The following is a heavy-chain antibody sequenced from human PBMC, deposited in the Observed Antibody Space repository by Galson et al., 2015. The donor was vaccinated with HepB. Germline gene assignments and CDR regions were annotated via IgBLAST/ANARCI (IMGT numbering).Heavy chain of an antibody. CDR2: IKSEADGGTA. V-gene: IGHV3-15*07. D-gene: IGHD1-26*01. CDR1: GFTFNNAW. CDR3: TTLILGGPPPLSYFDY. J-gene: IGHJ4*02. Sequence: SLRLSCAASGFTFNNAWMNWVRQAPGKGLEWVGRIKSEADGGTAQYAAPMRGRFTISRDDSKNTLFLQVRSLKTEDTAVYYCTTLILGGPPPLSYFDYWGQGTLVTVSS.